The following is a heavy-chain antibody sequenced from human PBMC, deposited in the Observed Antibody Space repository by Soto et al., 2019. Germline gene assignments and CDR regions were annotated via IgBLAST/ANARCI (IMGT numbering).Heavy chain of an antibody. V-gene: IGHV3-23*01. CDR2: ISGNGGST. CDR1: GFTVSSNY. CDR3: ANTGTICGVLMKNWFDP. Sequence: PGGSLRLSCAASGFTVSSNYMSWVRQAPGKGLEWVSVISGNGGSTYYADSVKGRFTISRDNSKNTLYLQMNRLRVEDTAIYYCANTGTICGVLMKNWFDPWGPGNLVTVSS. D-gene: IGHD3-3*01. J-gene: IGHJ5*02.